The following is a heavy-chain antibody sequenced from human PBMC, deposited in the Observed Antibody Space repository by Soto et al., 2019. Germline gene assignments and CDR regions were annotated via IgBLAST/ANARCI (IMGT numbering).Heavy chain of an antibody. D-gene: IGHD2-15*01. CDR1: GYTFTSYY. CDR2: INPSGGST. CDR3: CSSQTPTSFDY. Sequence: ASVKVSCKASGYTFTSYYMHWVRQAPGQGLEWMGIINPSGGSTSYAQKFQGRVTMTADTSTSTAYMELRSLRSDDTAVYYCCSSQTPTSFDYWGQGTLVTVSS. V-gene: IGHV1-46*01. J-gene: IGHJ4*02.